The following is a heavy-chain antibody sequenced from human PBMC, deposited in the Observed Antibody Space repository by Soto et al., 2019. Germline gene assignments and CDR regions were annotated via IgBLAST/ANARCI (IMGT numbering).Heavy chain of an antibody. V-gene: IGHV3-23*01. CDR3: AKDICAYSSGSCYFDY. CDR2: ISDSATST. CDR1: GFTFSSYV. Sequence: GGSLRLSCAASGFTFSSYVMSWVRQAPGKGLEWVSTISDSATSTYYTDSVKGRFTISRDNSKNTLYLQMNSLRAEDTAIYYCAKDICAYSSGSCYFDYWGQGTLVTVSS. D-gene: IGHD6-19*01. J-gene: IGHJ4*02.